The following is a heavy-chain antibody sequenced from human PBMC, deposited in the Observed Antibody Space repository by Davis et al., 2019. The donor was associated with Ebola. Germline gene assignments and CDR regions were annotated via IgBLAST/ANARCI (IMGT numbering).Heavy chain of an antibody. D-gene: IGHD6-19*01. Sequence: GESLKISCAASGFTFSSYAMSWVRQAPGKGLEWVSAISGSGGSTYYADSVKGRFTISRDNSKNTLYLQMNSLRAEDTAVYYCAKDGGSGWPYYFDYWGQGTLVTVSS. J-gene: IGHJ4*02. CDR1: GFTFSSYA. CDR2: ISGSGGST. CDR3: AKDGGSGWPYYFDY. V-gene: IGHV3-23*01.